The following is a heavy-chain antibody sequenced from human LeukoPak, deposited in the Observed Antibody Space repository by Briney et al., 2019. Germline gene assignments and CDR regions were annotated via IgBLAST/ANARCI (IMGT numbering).Heavy chain of an antibody. J-gene: IGHJ4*02. CDR2: IYYSGST. D-gene: IGHD6-6*01. CDR1: GGSISSTNYY. V-gene: IGHV4-39*01. CDR3: ARPGGSSSWVDY. Sequence: SETLSLTCTVSGGSISSTNYYWGWIRQPPGKGLEWIGSIYYSGSTYYNPSLKSRVTISVDTSKNQFSLKLNSVTAADTAVYYCARPGGSSSWVDYWGQGTLVTVSS.